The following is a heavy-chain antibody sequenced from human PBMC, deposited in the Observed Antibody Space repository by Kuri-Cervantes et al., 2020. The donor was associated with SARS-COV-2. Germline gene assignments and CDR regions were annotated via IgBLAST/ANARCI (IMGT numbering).Heavy chain of an antibody. CDR2: IIPIFGTA. D-gene: IGHD6-13*01. V-gene: IGHV1-69*05. J-gene: IGHJ4*02. CDR1: GGTFSSYA. Sequence: SVKVSCKASGGTFSSYAISWVRQAPGQGLEWMGGIIPIFGTANYAQKLQGRVTMTTDTSTSTAYMELRSLRSDDTAVYYCARDDLHSSSWDFDYWGQGTLVTVSS. CDR3: ARDDLHSSSWDFDY.